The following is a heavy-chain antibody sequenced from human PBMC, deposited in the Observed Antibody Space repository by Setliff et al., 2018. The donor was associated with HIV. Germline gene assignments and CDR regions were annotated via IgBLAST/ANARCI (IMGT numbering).Heavy chain of an antibody. V-gene: IGHV3-72*01. Sequence: GGSLRLSCAASGFTFRNYWMHWVRQAPGKGLEWVGRTKNKDNSFTTEYAASVKGRFTISRDDSKNSLSLHMNSLKTEDTAIYYCTRTPGAWQNYFDYWGQGTPVTVSS. CDR2: TKNKDNSFTT. J-gene: IGHJ4*02. D-gene: IGHD2-15*01. CDR1: GFTFRNYW. CDR3: TRTPGAWQNYFDY.